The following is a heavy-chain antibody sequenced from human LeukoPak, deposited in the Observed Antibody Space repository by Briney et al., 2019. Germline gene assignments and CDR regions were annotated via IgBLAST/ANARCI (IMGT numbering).Heavy chain of an antibody. CDR1: GGSISSSSYY. CDR2: IYYSGST. V-gene: IGHV4-39*01. CDR3: ARHEPNYYDSSGYYDY. Sequence: SETLSLTCTVSGGSISSSSYYWGWIRQPPGKGLGWIGSIYYSGSTYYNPSLKSRVTISVDTSKNQFSLKLSSVTAADTAVYYCARHEPNYYDSSGYYDYWGQGTLVTVSS. J-gene: IGHJ4*02. D-gene: IGHD3-22*01.